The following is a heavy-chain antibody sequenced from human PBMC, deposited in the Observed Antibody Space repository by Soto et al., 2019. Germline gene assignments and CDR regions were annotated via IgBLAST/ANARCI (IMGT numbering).Heavy chain of an antibody. J-gene: IGHJ6*02. Sequence: ASVKVSCKASGYTFTTDGISWGRQAPGQGLEWMGWISAYNGNTNYAQKLQGRVTMTTDTSTSTAYMELRSLRSDDTAVYYCARVYGGNSNYYYSYGMDVWGQGTTVTDSS. CDR2: ISAYNGNT. CDR1: GYTFTTDG. V-gene: IGHV1-18*04. CDR3: ARVYGGNSNYYYSYGMDV. D-gene: IGHD2-21*02.